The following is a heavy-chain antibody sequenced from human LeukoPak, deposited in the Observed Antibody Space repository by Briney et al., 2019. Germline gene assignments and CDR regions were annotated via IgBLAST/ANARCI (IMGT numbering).Heavy chain of an antibody. V-gene: IGHV4-39*07. CDR2: IYYSGST. D-gene: IGHD2-2*01. Sequence: SETLSLTCTVSGGSISSSSYYWGWIRQPPGKGLEWIGSIYYSGSTYYNPSLKSRVTISVDASKNQFSLKLSSVTAADTAVYYCARALGYCSSTSCYDYFDYWGQGTLVTVSS. CDR1: GGSISSSSYY. J-gene: IGHJ4*02. CDR3: ARALGYCSSTSCYDYFDY.